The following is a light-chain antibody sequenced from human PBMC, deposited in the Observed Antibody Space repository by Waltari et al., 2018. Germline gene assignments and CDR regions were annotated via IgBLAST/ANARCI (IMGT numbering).Light chain of an antibody. Sequence: DIQMTQSPSSLSASVGDRVTITCRASQSFSNWLAWYQQTQGKAPILLIYKASILKSGVPSRFSGSGSGTQITRTISSLQPGDFATYYCQQYNTYSSFGQGTKLEIK. CDR1: QSFSNW. CDR2: KAS. CDR3: QQYNTYSS. J-gene: IGKJ2*01. V-gene: IGKV1-5*03.